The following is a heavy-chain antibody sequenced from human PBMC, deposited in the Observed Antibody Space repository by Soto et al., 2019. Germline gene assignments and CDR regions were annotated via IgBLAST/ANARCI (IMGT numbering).Heavy chain of an antibody. D-gene: IGHD4-17*01. V-gene: IGHV3-30*18. J-gene: IGHJ4*02. Sequence: GGSLRLSCAASGFTFSSYGMHWVRQAPGKGLEWVAVISYGGSNKYYADSVKGRFTISRDNSKNTLYLQMNSLRAEDTAVYYCAKALRWYPYFDYWGQGTLVTVSS. CDR2: ISYGGSNK. CDR1: GFTFSSYG. CDR3: AKALRWYPYFDY.